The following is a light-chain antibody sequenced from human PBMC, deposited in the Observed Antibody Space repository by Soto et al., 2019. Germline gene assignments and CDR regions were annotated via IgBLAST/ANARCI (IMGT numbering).Light chain of an antibody. CDR1: QSVSSY. CDR2: DAS. V-gene: IGKV3-11*01. CDR3: QNRSNSAFT. J-gene: IGKJ3*01. Sequence: EIVLTQSPATLSLSPGERATLSCRASQSVSSYLAWYQQKPGQAPSLLIYDASNRATGIPARFSGSGSATDSPLTISSLAPEDFAVYYYQNRSNSAFTFGPGTKVDIK.